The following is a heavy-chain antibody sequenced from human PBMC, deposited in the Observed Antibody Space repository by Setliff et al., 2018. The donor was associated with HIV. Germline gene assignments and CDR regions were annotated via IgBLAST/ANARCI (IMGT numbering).Heavy chain of an antibody. Sequence: ASVKVSCKASGYKFTGHHIQWMRQAPGQGLEWMGRINPNMGDTQYAQKFQGRIIMTRDTSINTVYMELSSLTSYDTTLYYCARQDIPTGYYLFDYWGQGTQGTVSS. CDR3: ARQDIPTGYYLFDY. CDR1: GYKFTGHH. J-gene: IGHJ4*02. V-gene: IGHV1-2*06. D-gene: IGHD3-9*01. CDR2: INPNMGDT.